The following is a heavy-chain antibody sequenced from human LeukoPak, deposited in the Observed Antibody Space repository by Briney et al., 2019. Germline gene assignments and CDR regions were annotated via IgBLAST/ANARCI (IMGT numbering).Heavy chain of an antibody. V-gene: IGHV1-2*02. J-gene: IGHJ4*02. D-gene: IGHD6-6*01. Sequence: ASVTVSFKASGYTFTGYYRYGVRQAPGQGLEWMGWINPNSGGTNYAQKFQGRVTMTRDTSISTAYMELSRLRSDDTAVYYSARFDIAARQFYYWGQGTLVTVSS. CDR2: INPNSGGT. CDR3: ARFDIAARQFYY. CDR1: GYTFTGYY.